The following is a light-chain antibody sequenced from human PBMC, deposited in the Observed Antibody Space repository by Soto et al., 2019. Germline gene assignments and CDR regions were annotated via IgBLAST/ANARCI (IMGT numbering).Light chain of an antibody. CDR1: QSILYSSNNKNY. J-gene: IGKJ2*02. Sequence: DIVMTQSPDSLAVSLGERATINCKSSQSILYSSNNKNYLAWYQQKPGQPPELLIYWASTRESGVPDRFSGSASGTDFTLTISSPQAEDVAVYYCQQYYSTPCTFGQGTKLEIK. CDR3: QQYYSTPCT. V-gene: IGKV4-1*01. CDR2: WAS.